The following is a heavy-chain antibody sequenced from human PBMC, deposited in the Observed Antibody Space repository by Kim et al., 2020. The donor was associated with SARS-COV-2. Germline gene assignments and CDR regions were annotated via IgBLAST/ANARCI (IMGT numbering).Heavy chain of an antibody. V-gene: IGHV4-61*01. CDR3: ASWDDSSGYFFDY. Sequence: SETLSLTCTVSGGSVSSGSYYWSWIRQPPGKGLEWIGYIYYSGSTNYNPSLKSRVTISVDTSKNQFSLKLSSVTAADTAVYYCASWDDSSGYFFDYWGQGTLVTVSS. CDR2: IYYSGST. CDR1: GGSVSSGSYY. D-gene: IGHD3-22*01. J-gene: IGHJ4*02.